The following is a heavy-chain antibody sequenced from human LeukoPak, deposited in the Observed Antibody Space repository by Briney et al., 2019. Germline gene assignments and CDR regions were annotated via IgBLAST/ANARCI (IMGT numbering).Heavy chain of an antibody. Sequence: SETLSLICTVSGGSMTGSHWTWIRQPPGKGLEYIGYVYNSGTTFYNPSLKSRVTISADTSKKHFSLRLTSVTAADTAIYYCARGAGGYRFDPWGLGTLVTVSS. CDR1: GGSMTGSH. V-gene: IGHV4-59*01. D-gene: IGHD1-1*01. J-gene: IGHJ5*02. CDR2: VYNSGTT. CDR3: ARGAGGYRFDP.